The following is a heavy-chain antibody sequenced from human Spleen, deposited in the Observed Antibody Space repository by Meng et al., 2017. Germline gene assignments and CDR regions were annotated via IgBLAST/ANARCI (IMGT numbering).Heavy chain of an antibody. D-gene: IGHD1-26*01. J-gene: IGHJ4*02. V-gene: IGHV3-33*06. CDR1: GFIFSSYG. CDR3: ANPREQYSGSYNFDY. Sequence: GESLKISCAASGFIFSSYGMHWVRQAPGKGLEWVAIIWYDGSDKYYTDSVKGRFTISRDNSKNTLYLQMNSLRAEDTAVYYCANPREQYSGSYNFDYWGQGTLVTVSS. CDR2: IWYDGSDK.